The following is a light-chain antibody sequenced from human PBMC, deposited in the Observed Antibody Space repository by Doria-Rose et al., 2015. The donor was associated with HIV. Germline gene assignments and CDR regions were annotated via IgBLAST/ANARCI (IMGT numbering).Light chain of an antibody. CDR1: QSFSSTY. J-gene: IGKJ1*01. CDR2: DGS. CDR3: HQYGTSWT. Sequence: TQSPGTLSLSPGERATLSCRASQSFSSTYLAWYQQKPGQAPSLLIYDGSTRATGIPYRFSASGTGTGFTLTINRLEPEDFALYYCHQYGTSWTFGQGTKVEI. V-gene: IGKV3-20*01.